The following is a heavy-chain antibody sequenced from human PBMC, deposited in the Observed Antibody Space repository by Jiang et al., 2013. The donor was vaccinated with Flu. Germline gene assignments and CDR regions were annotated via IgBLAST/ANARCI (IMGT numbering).Heavy chain of an antibody. J-gene: IGHJ4*02. CDR1: GGSISSSSYY. CDR3: ASPYCSGGSCYSGFDY. CDR2: IYYSGST. D-gene: IGHD2-15*01. V-gene: IGHV4-39*01. Sequence: LLKPSETLSLTCTVSGGSISSSSYYWGWIRQPPGKGLEWIGSIYYSGSTYYNPSLKSRVTISVDTSKNQFSLKLSSVTAADTAVYYCASPYCSGGSCYSGFDYWGQGTLVTVSS.